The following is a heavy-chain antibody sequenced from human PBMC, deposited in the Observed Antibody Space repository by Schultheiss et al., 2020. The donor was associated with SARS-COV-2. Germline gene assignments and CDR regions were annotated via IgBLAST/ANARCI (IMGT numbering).Heavy chain of an antibody. CDR1: GYTFTSYG. Sequence: ASVKVSCKASGYTFTSYGISWVRQAPGQGLEWMGWISAYNGNTNYAQKFQGRVTMTRDTSISTAYMELRSLRSDDTAVYYCARHPYYDILTFDYWGQGTLVTVSS. J-gene: IGHJ4*02. V-gene: IGHV1-18*01. CDR3: ARHPYYDILTFDY. CDR2: ISAYNGNT. D-gene: IGHD3-9*01.